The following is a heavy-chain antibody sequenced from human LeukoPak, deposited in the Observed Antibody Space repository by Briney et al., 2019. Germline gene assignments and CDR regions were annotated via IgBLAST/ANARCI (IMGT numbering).Heavy chain of an antibody. CDR2: INAGNGNT. Sequence: GAPVKVSGKASGYTFINFAINWGRQAPGQRPEWMGWINAGNGNTKYSQKFQGRVTITRDTSASTAYMELSSLTSEDTAVYYCARGPRAAADDYWGQGTLVTVSS. V-gene: IGHV1-3*01. CDR3: ARGPRAAADDY. CDR1: GYTFINFA. J-gene: IGHJ4*02. D-gene: IGHD6-13*01.